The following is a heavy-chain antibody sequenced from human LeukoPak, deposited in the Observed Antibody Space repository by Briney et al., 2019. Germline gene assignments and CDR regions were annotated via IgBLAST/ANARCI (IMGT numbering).Heavy chain of an antibody. Sequence: GGSLRLSCAASGFSFSIYAMSWVRQAPGKGLEWVSGICGVGGRTYYADSMQGRFTISRDTSRNTLYLQMNSLRVEDTAVYYCAKDHRWNDAPCYFDCWGQGTLVTVSS. V-gene: IGHV3-23*01. CDR3: AKDHRWNDAPCYFDC. D-gene: IGHD1-1*01. CDR2: ICGVGGRT. J-gene: IGHJ4*02. CDR1: GFSFSIYA.